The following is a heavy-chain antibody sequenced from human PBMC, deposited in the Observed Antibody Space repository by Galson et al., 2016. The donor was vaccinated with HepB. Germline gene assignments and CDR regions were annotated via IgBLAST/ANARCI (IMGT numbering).Heavy chain of an antibody. J-gene: IGHJ4*02. V-gene: IGHV4-61*02. CDR1: GGSIESDDYH. D-gene: IGHD5-18*01. CDR2: VFTSGST. CDR3: ARGEYTYGYFDS. Sequence: TLSLTCTVSGGSIESDDYHWSWIRQPAGKGLKWLGRVFTSGSTNYSPSLKSRATISADTSKNQFSLKLRSVTAADTAVYFCARGEYTYGYFDSWGQGTLVTVSS.